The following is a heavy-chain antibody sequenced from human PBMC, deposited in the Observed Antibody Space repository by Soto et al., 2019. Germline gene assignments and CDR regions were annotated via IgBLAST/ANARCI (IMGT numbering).Heavy chain of an antibody. CDR1: GGTFSSYT. V-gene: IGHV1-69*13. D-gene: IGHD4-17*01. Sequence: SVKVSCKASGGTFSSYTISWVRQAPGQGLEWMGGIIPIFGTANYAQKFQGRVTITADESTSTAYMEMSSLRSEDTAVYYCAIETDLRDYGDYYYYGMDVWGQGTTVTVSS. CDR3: AIETDLRDYGDYYYYGMDV. J-gene: IGHJ6*02. CDR2: IIPIFGTA.